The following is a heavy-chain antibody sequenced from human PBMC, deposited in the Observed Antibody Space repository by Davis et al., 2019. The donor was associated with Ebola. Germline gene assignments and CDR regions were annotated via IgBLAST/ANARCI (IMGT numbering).Heavy chain of an antibody. Sequence: SETLSLTCAVSGGSFSGHYWSWIRQPPGKGLEWIGEINHSGSTNYNPSLKSRVTISVDTSKNQFSLKLSSVTAADTAVYYCSRLDLLTTVSFDPWGQGTLVTVSS. D-gene: IGHD5-12*01. J-gene: IGHJ5*02. CDR1: GGSFSGHY. V-gene: IGHV4-34*01. CDR3: SRLDLLTTVSFDP. CDR2: INHSGST.